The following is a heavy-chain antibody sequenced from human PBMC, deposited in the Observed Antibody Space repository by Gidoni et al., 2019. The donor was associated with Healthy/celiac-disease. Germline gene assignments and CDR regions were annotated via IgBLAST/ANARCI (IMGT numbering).Heavy chain of an antibody. CDR2: INHSGST. D-gene: IGHD6-19*01. CDR1: GGSFSGYS. CDR3: ARGYSSGWYLERRGVWFDP. Sequence: QVQLQQWGAGLLKPSATLSLTCAVYGGSFSGYSWSWIRQPPGKGLEWIGEINHSGSTNYNPSLKSRVTISVDTSKNQFSLKLSSVTAADTAVYYCARGYSSGWYLERRGVWFDPWGQGTLVTVSS. V-gene: IGHV4-34*01. J-gene: IGHJ5*02.